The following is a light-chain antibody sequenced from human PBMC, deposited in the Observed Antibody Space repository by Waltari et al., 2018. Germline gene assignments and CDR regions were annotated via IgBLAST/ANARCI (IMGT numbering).Light chain of an antibody. CDR1: SASVSTSYY. CDR3: ALYMPSDIWV. Sequence: QTVVTQEPSFSVSPGGTVTLTCGLTSASVSTSYYPSWYQQTPGQAPRTLIYRANRRFSWVPARFSGSILGNKAALTITGAQADDESDYYCALYMPSDIWVFGGGTRLTVL. J-gene: IGLJ3*02. V-gene: IGLV8-61*01. CDR2: RAN.